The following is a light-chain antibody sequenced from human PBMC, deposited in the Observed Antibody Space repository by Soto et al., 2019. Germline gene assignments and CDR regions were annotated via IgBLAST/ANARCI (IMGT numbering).Light chain of an antibody. CDR3: QQYNNWPPGT. CDR2: GAT. J-gene: IGKJ1*01. CDR1: QTVRDN. Sequence: EVVMTQSPATLSVSPWERATLSCRASQTVRDNLGWYQQKPGQPPRLLIYGATTRATGIPARFSGSGSGTESTLTISSLQSEDFAVYYCQQYNNWPPGTFGQGTKVDI. V-gene: IGKV3D-15*01.